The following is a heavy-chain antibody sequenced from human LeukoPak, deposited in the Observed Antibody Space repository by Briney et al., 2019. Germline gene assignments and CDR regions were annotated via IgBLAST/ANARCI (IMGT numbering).Heavy chain of an antibody. D-gene: IGHD2-2*01. CDR3: ARGYCSSTSCFVFDY. CDR1: GGTFSSYA. V-gene: IGHV1-69*04. J-gene: IGHJ4*02. CDR2: IIPILGIA. Sequence: SVKVSCKASGGTFSSYAISWVRQAPGQGLEWMGRIIPILGIANYAQKFQGRVTITADKSTSTAYMELSSLRSEDTAVYYCARGYCSSTSCFVFDYWGQGTLVTVSS.